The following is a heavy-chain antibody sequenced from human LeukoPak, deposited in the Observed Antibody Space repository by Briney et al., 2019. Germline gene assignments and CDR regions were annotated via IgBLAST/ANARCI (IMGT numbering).Heavy chain of an antibody. J-gene: IGHJ5*02. Sequence: SETLSLTCTVSGGSVSSGSYYWSWIRQPPGKGLEWIGYIYYSGSTNYNPSLKSRVTISVDTSKNQFSLKLSSVTAADKAVYYCARVIVVVVAGGNWFDPWSQGTLVTVSS. D-gene: IGHD2-15*01. CDR1: GGSVSSGSYY. CDR3: ARVIVVVVAGGNWFDP. CDR2: IYYSGST. V-gene: IGHV4-61*01.